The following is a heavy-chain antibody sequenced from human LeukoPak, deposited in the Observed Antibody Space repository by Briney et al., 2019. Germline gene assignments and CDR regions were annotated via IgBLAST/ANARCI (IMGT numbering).Heavy chain of an antibody. Sequence: ASVKVSCKVSGYTLTELSMHWVRQAPGKGLEWMGGFDPEDGETIYAQKFQGRVTMTEDTSTDTAYMELSSLRSEDTAVYYCARVSGWGVAQTIDYWGQGTLVTVSS. J-gene: IGHJ4*02. D-gene: IGHD3-10*01. V-gene: IGHV1-24*01. CDR2: FDPEDGET. CDR1: GYTLTELS. CDR3: ARVSGWGVAQTIDY.